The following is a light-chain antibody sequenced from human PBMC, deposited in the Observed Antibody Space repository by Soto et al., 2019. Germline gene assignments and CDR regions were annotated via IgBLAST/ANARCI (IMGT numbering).Light chain of an antibody. CDR3: IAGAHWYT. CDR2: KVS. J-gene: IGKJ2*01. V-gene: IGKV2-30*02. Sequence: DVVLTQSPLSLPVTLGQPASISCRSSQSLVHSDGTTYWNWFQQRPGQSPRRLIYKVSNRDSGGADRFSGGGSAADFTLEISRVEADDVGVYYCIAGAHWYTFGQGTKLEIK. CDR1: QSLVHSDGTTY.